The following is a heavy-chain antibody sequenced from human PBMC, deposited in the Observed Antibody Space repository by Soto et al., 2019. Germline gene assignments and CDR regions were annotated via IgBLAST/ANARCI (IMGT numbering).Heavy chain of an antibody. CDR1: GYTFTSYD. CDR3: ARVLPSYDFWSGYYEFDY. D-gene: IGHD3-3*01. CDR2: MNPNSGNT. J-gene: IGHJ4*02. V-gene: IGHV1-8*01. Sequence: ASVKVSCKASGYTFTSYDINWVRQATGQGLEWMGWMNPNSGNTGYAQKFQGRATMTRNTSISTAYMELSSLRSEDTAVYYCARVLPSYDFWSGYYEFDYWGQGTLVTVSS.